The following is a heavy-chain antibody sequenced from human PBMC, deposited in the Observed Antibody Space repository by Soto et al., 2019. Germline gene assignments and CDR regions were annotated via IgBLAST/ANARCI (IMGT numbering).Heavy chain of an antibody. V-gene: IGHV3-21*01. Sequence: GGSLRLSCAASGFTFSSYSMNWVRQAPGKGLEWVSSISSSSSYIYYADSVKGRFTISRDNAKNSLYLQMNSLRAEDTAVYYCAKNRAPYCTNGVCYGGGPFDYWGQGTLVTVSS. CDR1: GFTFSSYS. CDR3: AKNRAPYCTNGVCYGGGPFDY. D-gene: IGHD2-8*01. J-gene: IGHJ4*02. CDR2: ISSSSSYI.